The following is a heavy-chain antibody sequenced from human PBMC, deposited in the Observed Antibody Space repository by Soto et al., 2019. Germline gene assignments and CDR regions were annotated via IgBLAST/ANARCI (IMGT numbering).Heavy chain of an antibody. CDR2: IIPIFGTA. V-gene: IGHV1-69*13. Sequence: SVKVSCKASGGTFSSYAISWVRQAPGQGLEWMGGIIPIFGTANYAQKFQGRVTITADESTSTAYMELSSLRSEDTAVYYCARDLRDGEYSSPPQYYYYYGMDVWGQGTTVTVSS. CDR1: GGTFSSYA. CDR3: ARDLRDGEYSSPPQYYYYYGMDV. D-gene: IGHD6-6*01. J-gene: IGHJ6*02.